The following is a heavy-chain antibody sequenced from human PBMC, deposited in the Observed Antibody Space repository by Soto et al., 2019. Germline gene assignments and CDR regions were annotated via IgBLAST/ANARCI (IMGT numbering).Heavy chain of an antibody. CDR3: ARGRGSSGYYYVGKAYYGMDV. CDR1: GGSFSGYY. Sequence: PSETLSLTCAVYGGSFSGYYWSWIRQPPGKGLEWIGEINHSGSTNYNPSLKSRVTISVDTSKNQFSLKLSSVTAADTAVYYCARGRGSSGYYYVGKAYYGMDVWGQGTTVTVSS. CDR2: INHSGST. V-gene: IGHV4-34*01. D-gene: IGHD3-22*01. J-gene: IGHJ6*02.